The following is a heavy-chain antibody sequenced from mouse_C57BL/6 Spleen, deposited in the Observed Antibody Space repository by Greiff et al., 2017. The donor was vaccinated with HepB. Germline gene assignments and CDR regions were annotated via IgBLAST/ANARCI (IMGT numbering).Heavy chain of an antibody. D-gene: IGHD2-2*01. CDR3: ADGYGKGYYFDY. CDR2: IRLKSDNYAT. Sequence: EVKLMESGGGLVQPGGSMKLSCVASGFTFSNYWMNWVRQSPEKGLEWVAQIRLKSDNYATHYAESVKGRFTISRDDSKSSVYLQMNNLRAEDTGIYYCADGYGKGYYFDYWGQGTTPTVSS. V-gene: IGHV6-3*01. J-gene: IGHJ2*01. CDR1: GFTFSNYW.